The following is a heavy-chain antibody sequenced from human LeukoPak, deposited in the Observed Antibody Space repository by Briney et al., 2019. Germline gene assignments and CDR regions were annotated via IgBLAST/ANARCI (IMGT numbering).Heavy chain of an antibody. CDR1: GHSLSSAYY. D-gene: IGHD4-11*01. Sequence: PSETLSLPCTVSGHSLSSAYYWGWIRHPPGKGLEWIGSIYHSGSTYYSPSLKSRATISVDTSKNQFSVNLNSVTAADTAVYYCARGTTGYNWFDPWGQGTLVTVSS. V-gene: IGHV4-38-2*02. J-gene: IGHJ5*02. CDR2: IYHSGST. CDR3: ARGTTGYNWFDP.